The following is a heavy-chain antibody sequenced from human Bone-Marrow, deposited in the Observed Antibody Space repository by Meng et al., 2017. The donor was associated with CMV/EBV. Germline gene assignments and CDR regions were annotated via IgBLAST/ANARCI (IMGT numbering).Heavy chain of an antibody. J-gene: IGHJ6*02. Sequence: GESLKISCAASGFTFSSYPMHWVRQAPGKGLEWVAIISYDGSNKYYADSVKGRFTISRDNSKNTLYLQMNSLRAEDTAVYYCAKDPGFYDFWDDYSTVYTMDVWGQGTSVTVSS. D-gene: IGHD3-3*01. CDR2: ISYDGSNK. CDR1: GFTFSSYP. V-gene: IGHV3-30*18. CDR3: AKDPGFYDFWDDYSTVYTMDV.